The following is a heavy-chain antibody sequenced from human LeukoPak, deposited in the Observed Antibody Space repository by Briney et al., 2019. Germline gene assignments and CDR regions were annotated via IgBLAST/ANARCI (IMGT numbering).Heavy chain of an antibody. V-gene: IGHV3-53*05. D-gene: IGHD4-17*01. CDR2: IYSDGRT. CDR1: GFTFSSYE. Sequence: GGSLRLSCAASGFTFSSYEMNWVRQAPGKGLEWVSLIYSDGRTYYADSVKGRFTISRDNAKNSLYLQMNSLRAEDTALYYCATLSFYGDYVGYWGQGTLVAVSS. J-gene: IGHJ4*02. CDR3: ATLSFYGDYVGY.